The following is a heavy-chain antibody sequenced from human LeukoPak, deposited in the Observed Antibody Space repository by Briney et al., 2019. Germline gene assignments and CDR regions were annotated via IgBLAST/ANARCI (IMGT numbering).Heavy chain of an antibody. V-gene: IGHV3-23*01. Sequence: GGSLRLSCAASGFTFSSYGMSWVRQAPAKGLEWVSAISGSGGSTYYADSVKGRFTISRDNSKNTLYPQMNSLRAEDTAVYYCAKEYSGSYWDFDYWGQGTLVTVSS. J-gene: IGHJ4*02. CDR1: GFTFSSYG. CDR3: AKEYSGSYWDFDY. CDR2: ISGSGGST. D-gene: IGHD1-26*01.